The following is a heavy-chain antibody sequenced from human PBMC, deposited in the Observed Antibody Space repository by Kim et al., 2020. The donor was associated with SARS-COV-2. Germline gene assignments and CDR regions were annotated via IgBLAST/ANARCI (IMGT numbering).Heavy chain of an antibody. V-gene: IGHV4-39*01. CDR1: GGSISSSSYY. J-gene: IGHJ5*02. CDR3: ARRGFGGVIVPLNWFDP. CDR2: IYYSGST. D-gene: IGHD3-16*02. Sequence: SETLSLTCTVSGGSISSSSYYWGWIRQPPGKGLEWIGSIYYSGSTYYNPSLKSRVTISVDTSKNQFSLKLSSVTAADTAVYYCARRGFGGVIVPLNWFDPWGQGTLVTVSS.